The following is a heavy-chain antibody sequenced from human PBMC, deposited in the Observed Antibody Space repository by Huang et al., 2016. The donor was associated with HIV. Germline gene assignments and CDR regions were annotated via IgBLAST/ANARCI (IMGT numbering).Heavy chain of an antibody. Sequence: EVQLVESGGGSVQPGGSLILSCAASGTNFTTMHWVRQASGKGLEWVGRIRNKANNYATAYDASVRGRFTISRDDSRSTAYLQMTSLRIEDTALYYCIILDGDYWGLGILVTVSS. CDR2: IRNKANNYAT. CDR3: IILDGDY. V-gene: IGHV3-73*01. J-gene: IGHJ4*02. D-gene: IGHD3-3*02. CDR1: GTNFTT.